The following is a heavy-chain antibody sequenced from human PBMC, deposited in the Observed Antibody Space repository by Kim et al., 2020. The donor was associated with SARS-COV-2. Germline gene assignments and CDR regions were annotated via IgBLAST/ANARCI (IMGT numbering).Heavy chain of an antibody. V-gene: IGHV4-38-2*02. CDR1: GSSLSLGYY. D-gene: IGHD2-2*01. J-gene: IGHJ3*01. CDR3: ARQLISAWWTFDL. Sequence: SETLSLTCTLSGSSLSLGYYCGWVRQPRGEELEWLGSIYHGGNNYYNPLLKKRLTISVNTTKHQFSLQVTSVTAADTVMYYCARQLISAWWTFDLWGQGT. CDR2: IYHGGNN.